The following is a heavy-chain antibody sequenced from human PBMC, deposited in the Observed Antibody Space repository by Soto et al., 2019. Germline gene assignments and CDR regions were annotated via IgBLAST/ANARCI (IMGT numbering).Heavy chain of an antibody. CDR3: ARDRGPSSGYYPYWFDP. Sequence: QVQLVQSGAEVKKPGSSVKVSCKASGGTFSSYAITWVREAPGQGLDWMGGIIALVGTATYAQKCKGRVTSPADESTSTAYMELSSLRSEDTAVYYCARDRGPSSGYYPYWFDPWGQGTLGTVSS. D-gene: IGHD3-22*01. J-gene: IGHJ5*02. V-gene: IGHV1-69*12. CDR1: GGTFSSYA. CDR2: IIALVGTA.